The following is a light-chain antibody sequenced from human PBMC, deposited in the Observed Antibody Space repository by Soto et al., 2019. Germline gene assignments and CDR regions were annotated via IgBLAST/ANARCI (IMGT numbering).Light chain of an antibody. CDR2: DDI. J-gene: IGLJ1*01. V-gene: IGLV3-21*02. CDR3: QVWDSSSDLYV. CDR1: NIGSMS. Sequence: ELTQPPSVSVAPGQTATITCGGNNIGSMSVHWYQQRPGQAPVLVVYDDIARPSGIPDRFSGSNSGNTATLTISRVEAGDEADYYCQVWDSSSDLYVFGSGTKLTVL.